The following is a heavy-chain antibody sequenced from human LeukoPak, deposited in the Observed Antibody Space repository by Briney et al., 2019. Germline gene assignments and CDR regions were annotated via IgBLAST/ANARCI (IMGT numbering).Heavy chain of an antibody. CDR1: GFTFSSYA. J-gene: IGHJ5*02. D-gene: IGHD3-10*01. CDR2: ISISGGST. Sequence: GGSLRLSCAASGFTFSSYAMSWVRQAPGKGLERVSGISISGGSTSYADSVKGRFTISRDNSKNTLYLQMNSLRAEDTAVYYCAKDIWFGERGSGFDPWGQGTLVTVSS. CDR3: AKDIWFGERGSGFDP. V-gene: IGHV3-23*01.